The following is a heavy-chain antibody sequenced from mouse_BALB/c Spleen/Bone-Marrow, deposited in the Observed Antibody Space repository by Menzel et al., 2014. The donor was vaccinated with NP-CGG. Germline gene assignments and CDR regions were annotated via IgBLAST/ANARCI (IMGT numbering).Heavy chain of an antibody. CDR1: GFNIKDTY. CDR2: IDPANGNT. Sequence: VQLQHSGAELVKPGASVKLSCTASGFNIKDTYMHWVKQRPEQGLEWIGRIDPANGNTKYDPKFQGKATITTDTSSNTAYLQLRSLTSEDTAVYYCARYDYRYSWFTYWGQGTLVTVSA. V-gene: IGHV14-3*02. D-gene: IGHD2-14*01. J-gene: IGHJ3*01. CDR3: ARYDYRYSWFTY.